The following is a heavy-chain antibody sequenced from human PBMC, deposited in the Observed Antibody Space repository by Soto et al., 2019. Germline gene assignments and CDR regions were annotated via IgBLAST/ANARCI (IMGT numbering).Heavy chain of an antibody. D-gene: IGHD3-3*01. J-gene: IGHJ6*02. CDR1: GFTFSSYS. Sequence: EVQLVESGGGLVQPGGSLRLSCAASGFTFSSYSMNWVRQAPGKGLEWVSYISSSSSTIYYADSVKGRFTISRDNAKNSLYLQMNSLRDEDTAVYYCARVGFLGDYYYYGMDVWGQGTTVTVSS. CDR3: ARVGFLGDYYYYGMDV. CDR2: ISSSSSTI. V-gene: IGHV3-48*02.